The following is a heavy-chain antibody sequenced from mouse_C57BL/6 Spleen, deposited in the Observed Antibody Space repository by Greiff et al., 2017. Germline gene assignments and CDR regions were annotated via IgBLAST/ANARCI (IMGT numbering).Heavy chain of an antibody. J-gene: IGHJ2*01. CDR2: IDPSDSEP. CDR3: ARFFYSDYFDY. Sequence: QVQLQQPGAELVRPGSSVKLSCKASGYTFTSYWMHWVKQRPIQGLEWIGNIDPSDSEPHYNQKFKDKATLTVDKSSSTAYMQLISLTSEDSAVYYGARFFYSDYFDYWGQGTTLTVSS. V-gene: IGHV1-52*01. CDR1: GYTFTSYW. D-gene: IGHD2-1*01.